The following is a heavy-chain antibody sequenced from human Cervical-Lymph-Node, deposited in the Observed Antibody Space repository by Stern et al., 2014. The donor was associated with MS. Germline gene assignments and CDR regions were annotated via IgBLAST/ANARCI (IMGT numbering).Heavy chain of an antibody. CDR3: QAFPAY. CDR2: INPSIGVT. V-gene: IGHV1-2*02. Sequence: QVQLVQSGAEVKKPGASVKVSCRSSGYSFTDYYFHWVRQAPGQGLEWMGCINPSIGVTHYAQQFQGRVTMTRGSSMNTAYMEMSRLRSDDMAVYYCQAFPAYWGQGTLITVSS. CDR1: GYSFTDYY. J-gene: IGHJ4*02.